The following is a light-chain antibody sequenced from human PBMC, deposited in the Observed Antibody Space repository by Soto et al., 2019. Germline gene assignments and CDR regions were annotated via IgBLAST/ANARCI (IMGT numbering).Light chain of an antibody. CDR3: LQYHNLWA. Sequence: IRMTQSPATVSVSPWESATLSCRASQNIYYNVAWYQHRPGQAPRLLIYRASTRAPGVPARFSGSGSGTEFNLTISSLHPEDFTVYSCLQYHNLWAFGQGTKVDI. CDR1: QNIYYN. J-gene: IGKJ1*01. V-gene: IGKV3-15*01. CDR2: RAS.